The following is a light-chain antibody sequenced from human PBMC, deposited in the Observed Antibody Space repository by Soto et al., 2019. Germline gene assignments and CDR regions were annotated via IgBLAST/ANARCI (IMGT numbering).Light chain of an antibody. J-gene: IGKJ4*01. V-gene: IGKV3-11*01. CDR3: HQRSNWPLT. CDR2: DVS. Sequence: EVVLTQSPDTLSLSPGGSATLSCRASQSVSSYLAWYQQRPGQALRLLIYDVSKRATGIPARFSGSGSRTDFTLTINSIEPEDFAIYFCHQRSNWPLTFGGGTKLEIK. CDR1: QSVSSY.